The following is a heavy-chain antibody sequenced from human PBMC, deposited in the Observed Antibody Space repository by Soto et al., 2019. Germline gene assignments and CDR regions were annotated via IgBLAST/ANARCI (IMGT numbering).Heavy chain of an antibody. V-gene: IGHV3-30-3*01. CDR1: GFTFSSYA. D-gene: IGHD6-13*01. CDR2: ISYDGSNK. Sequence: SLRLSCAASGFTFSSYAMHWVRQAPGKGLEWVAVISYDGSNKYYADSVKGRFTISRDNSKNTLYLQMNSLRAEDTAVYYCARGGYSSIRIYYYGMDVWGQGTTVTVSS. CDR3: ARGGYSSIRIYYYGMDV. J-gene: IGHJ6*02.